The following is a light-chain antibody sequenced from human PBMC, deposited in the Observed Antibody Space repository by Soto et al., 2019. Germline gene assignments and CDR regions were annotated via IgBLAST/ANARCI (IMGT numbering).Light chain of an antibody. CDR2: TND. CDR1: SSNIGSNA. CDR3: ATWDDSLIGVV. Sequence: QSVLTQPPSASGTPGQRVTISCSGSSSNIGSNAVNWYRQLPGTAPKLLIHTNDQRPSGVPDRFSGSQSGTSASLAISGLQSEDEAEYYCATWDDSLIGVVFGGGTKLTVL. V-gene: IGLV1-44*01. J-gene: IGLJ2*01.